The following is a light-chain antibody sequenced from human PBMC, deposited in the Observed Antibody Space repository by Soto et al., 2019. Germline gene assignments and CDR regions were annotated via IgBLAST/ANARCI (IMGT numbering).Light chain of an antibody. Sequence: QSVLTQPPSVSAAPGQTVTISCSGSRSNIESSSVSWYQQLPGTAPKFLIYDNNKRPSGIPDRFSGSKSGTSATLGITGLQTGDEADYYCAAWDSSLSGVVFGGGTKLTVL. CDR3: AAWDSSLSGVV. J-gene: IGLJ2*01. V-gene: IGLV1-51*01. CDR1: RSNIESSS. CDR2: DNN.